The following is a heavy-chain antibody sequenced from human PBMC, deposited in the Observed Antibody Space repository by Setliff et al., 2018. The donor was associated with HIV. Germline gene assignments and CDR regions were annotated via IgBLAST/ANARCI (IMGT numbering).Heavy chain of an antibody. CDR2: IYSGGTT. D-gene: IGHD5-18*01. Sequence: PGGSLRLSCAASGFTVSSNYMTWVRQAPGKGLEWASVIYSGGTTYYADSVKGRFTISRDNSKNTLYLQMNSLRVEDTAVYYCARDRGHLWTYMDVWGKGTTVTVSS. V-gene: IGHV3-53*05. CDR1: GFTVSSNY. CDR3: ARDRGHLWTYMDV. J-gene: IGHJ6*03.